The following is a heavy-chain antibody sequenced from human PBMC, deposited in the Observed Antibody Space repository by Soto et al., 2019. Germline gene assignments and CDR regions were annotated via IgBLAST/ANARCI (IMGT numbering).Heavy chain of an antibody. CDR2: ISRSSRTI. CDR1: GFTFSSYR. J-gene: IGHJ6*03. D-gene: IGHD3-10*01. Sequence: EVQLVESGGGLVQPGGSLRLSCAASGFTFSSYRMNWVLQAPGKGLEWVSYISRSSRTIDYADSVKGRFTVSRDNVKNSLYLQMNSLRVEDTAVYYCARIAVDDSGSPYSHYYMDVWGKGTTITVSS. CDR3: ARIAVDDSGSPYSHYYMDV. V-gene: IGHV3-48*01.